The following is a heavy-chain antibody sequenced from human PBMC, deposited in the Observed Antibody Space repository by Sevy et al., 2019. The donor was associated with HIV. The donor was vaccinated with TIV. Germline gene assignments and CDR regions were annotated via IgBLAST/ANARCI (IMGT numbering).Heavy chain of an antibody. CDR2: IISKFGTT. CDR3: AREIPDYVSGYYSVDAFDV. CDR1: GGSFSNFP. D-gene: IGHD3-22*01. J-gene: IGHJ3*01. V-gene: IGHV1-69*13. Sequence: ASVKVSCKASGGSFSNFPVSWVRQAPGQGLEWMGMIISKFGTTDYAQKFQGRVTNTADESTTTAYMELTSLRSEDTAVYYCAREIPDYVSGYYSVDAFDVWGQGTKVTVSS.